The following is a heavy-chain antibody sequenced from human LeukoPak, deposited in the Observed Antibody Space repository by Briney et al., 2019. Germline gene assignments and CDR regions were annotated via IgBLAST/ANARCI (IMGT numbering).Heavy chain of an antibody. Sequence: GGSLRLSCAASGFTFSSYAMHWVRQAPGKGLEWVAVISYDGSNKYYADSVKGRFTISRDNSKNTLYLQMNSLRAEDTAVYYCAKAPGYSGTYEGIDSWGQGTLATVSS. CDR2: ISYDGSNK. J-gene: IGHJ4*02. D-gene: IGHD1-26*01. V-gene: IGHV3-30-3*01. CDR3: AKAPGYSGTYEGIDS. CDR1: GFTFSSYA.